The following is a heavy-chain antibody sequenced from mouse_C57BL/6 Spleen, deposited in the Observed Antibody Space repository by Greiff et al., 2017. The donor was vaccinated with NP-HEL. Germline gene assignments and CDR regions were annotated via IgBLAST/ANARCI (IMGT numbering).Heavy chain of an antibody. V-gene: IGHV6-6*01. J-gene: IGHJ4*01. CDR1: GFTFSDAW. D-gene: IGHD1-1*01. Sequence: EVHLVESEGGLVQPGGSMKLSCAASGFTFSDAWMDWVRQSPEKGLEWVAEIRNKANNHATYYAESVKGRFTISRDDSKSSVYLQMNSLRAEDTGIYYCTTTVVATMDYWGQGTSVTVSS. CDR3: TTTVVATMDY. CDR2: IRNKANNHAT.